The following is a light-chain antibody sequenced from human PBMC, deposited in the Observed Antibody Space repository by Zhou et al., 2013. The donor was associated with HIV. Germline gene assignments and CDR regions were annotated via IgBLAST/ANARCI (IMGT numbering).Light chain of an antibody. CDR3: QQYNNWPRT. J-gene: IGKJ1*01. V-gene: IGKV3-15*01. Sequence: EIVLTQSPGTLSLSPGERANLSCWASQSVSSNLAWYQQKPGQAPRLLIYGASTRATGIPARFSGSGSGTEFTLTISSLQSEDFAVYYCQQYNNWPRTFGLGTKVEIK. CDR2: GAS. CDR1: QSVSSN.